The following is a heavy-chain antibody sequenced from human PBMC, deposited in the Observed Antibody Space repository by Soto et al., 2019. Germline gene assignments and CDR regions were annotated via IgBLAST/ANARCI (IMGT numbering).Heavy chain of an antibody. CDR3: ARLSQWLVLENYYYGMDV. CDR2: IYYSGST. CDR1: GGSISSSSYY. D-gene: IGHD6-19*01. V-gene: IGHV4-39*01. J-gene: IGHJ6*02. Sequence: QLQLQESGPGLVKPSETLSLTCTVSGGSISSSSYYWGWIRQPPGKGLEWIGSIYYSGSTYYNPSLKSRVTISVDTSKNQFSLKLSSVTAADTAVYYCARLSQWLVLENYYYGMDVWGQGTTVTVSS.